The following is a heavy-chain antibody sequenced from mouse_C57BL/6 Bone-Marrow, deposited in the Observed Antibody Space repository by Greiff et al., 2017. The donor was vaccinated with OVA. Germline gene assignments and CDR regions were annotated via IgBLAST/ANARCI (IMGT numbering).Heavy chain of an antibody. V-gene: IGHV1-7*01. Sequence: VQLQESGAELAKPGASVKLSCKASGYTFTSYWMHWVKQRPGQGLEWIGYINPSSGYTKYNQKFKDKATLTADKSSCTAYMQLSSLTYEDSAVYYCARWYYAMDYWGQGTSVTVSS. J-gene: IGHJ4*01. CDR3: ARWYYAMDY. CDR1: GYTFTSYW. CDR2: INPSSGYT.